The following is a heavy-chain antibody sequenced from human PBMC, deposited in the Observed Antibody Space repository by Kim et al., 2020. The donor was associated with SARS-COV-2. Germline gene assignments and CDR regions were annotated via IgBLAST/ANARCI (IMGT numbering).Heavy chain of an antibody. CDR3: AKDGVAAAGTPLDY. CDR1: GFTFDDYA. D-gene: IGHD6-13*01. V-gene: IGHV3-9*01. CDR2: ISWNSGSI. Sequence: GGSLRLSCAASGFTFDDYAMHWVRQAPGKGLEWVSGISWNSGSIGYADSVKGRFTISRDNAKNSLYLQMNSLRAEDTALYYCAKDGVAAAGTPLDYWGQG. J-gene: IGHJ4*02.